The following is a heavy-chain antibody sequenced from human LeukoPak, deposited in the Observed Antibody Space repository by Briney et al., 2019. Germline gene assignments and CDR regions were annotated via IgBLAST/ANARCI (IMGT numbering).Heavy chain of an antibody. CDR3: ARPSTMVRGVLWYFNY. Sequence: GGSLQISFKGSGYRFTSYWIGWVRPLPGKGLGWMGIIYPGDSDTRYSPSFQGQVTISADKSISTAYLQWSSLKASDTAMYYCARPSTMVRGVLWYFNYWGQGTLVTVSS. CDR2: IYPGDSDT. CDR1: GYRFTSYW. V-gene: IGHV5-51*01. D-gene: IGHD3-10*01. J-gene: IGHJ4*02.